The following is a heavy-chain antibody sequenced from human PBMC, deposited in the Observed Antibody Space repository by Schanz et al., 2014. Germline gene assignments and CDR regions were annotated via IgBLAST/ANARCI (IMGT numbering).Heavy chain of an antibody. CDR2: INTNTGNP. CDR3: ARGEANWGQY. V-gene: IGHV7-4-1*02. J-gene: IGHJ4*02. D-gene: IGHD7-27*01. Sequence: QVQLVQSGVEVKKPGASVKVSCKASGYSFTGYYMNWVRQAPGQGLEWMGWINTNTGNPTYAQGFQGRFVFSLDTSVSTAYLQISFLKADDTAVFFCARGEANWGQYWGQGTLVTVSS. CDR1: GYSFTGYY.